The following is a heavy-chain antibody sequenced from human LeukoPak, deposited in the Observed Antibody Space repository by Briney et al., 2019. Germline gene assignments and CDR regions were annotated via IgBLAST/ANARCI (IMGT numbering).Heavy chain of an antibody. CDR2: TYTGGST. D-gene: IGHD1-26*01. J-gene: IGHJ4*02. CDR1: GGSISSYY. CDR3: VGGTYYGGDS. V-gene: IGHV4-4*07. Sequence: SETLSLTCTVSGGSISSYYWNWIRQPAGKGLEYIGRTYTGGSTNYNPSLKSRVTMSVDTSKNQFSLKLSSVTAADTAVYYCVGGTYYGGDSWGQGTLVTVSS.